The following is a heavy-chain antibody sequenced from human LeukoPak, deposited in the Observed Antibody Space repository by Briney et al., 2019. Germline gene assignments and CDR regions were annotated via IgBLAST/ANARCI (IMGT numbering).Heavy chain of an antibody. CDR2: IKSKTDGGTT. D-gene: IGHD3-22*01. V-gene: IGHV3-15*01. CDR1: GFTFNNAW. Sequence: GGSLRLSCAASGFTFNNAWMSWVRQAPGKGLEWVGRIKSKTDGGTTDYAAPVKGRFTISRDDSKNTLYLQMNSLKTEDTAMYYCTTDYYDSSGYPIIFDYWGQGTLVTVSS. J-gene: IGHJ4*02. CDR3: TTDYYDSSGYPIIFDY.